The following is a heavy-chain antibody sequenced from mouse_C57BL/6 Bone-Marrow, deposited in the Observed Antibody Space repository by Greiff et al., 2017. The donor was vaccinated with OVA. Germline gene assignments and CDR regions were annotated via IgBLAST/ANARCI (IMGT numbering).Heavy chain of an antibody. CDR1: GYTFTDYY. CDR2: INPYNGGT. V-gene: IGHV1-19*01. CDR3: ARSCYAPTLDY. J-gene: IGHJ4*01. D-gene: IGHD6-5*01. Sequence: EVQLQESGPVLVKPGASVKMSCKASGYTFTDYYMNWVKQSHGKSLEWIGVINPYNGGTSYNQKFKGKATLTVDKSSSTAYMELNSLTSEDSAVYYCARSCYAPTLDYWGQGTSVTVSS.